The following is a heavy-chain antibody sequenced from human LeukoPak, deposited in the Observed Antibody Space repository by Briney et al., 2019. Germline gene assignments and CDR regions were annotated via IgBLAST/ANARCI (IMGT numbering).Heavy chain of an antibody. Sequence: ASVKVSCKASGYTFTSYAMDWVRQAPGQGLEWMGWINTNTGNPTYAQGFTGRFVFSLDTSVSTAYLQISSLKAEDTAVYYCARDSTEDVATMNPLDYWGQGTLVTVSS. CDR2: INTNTGNP. CDR3: ARDSTEDVATMNPLDY. CDR1: GYTFTSYA. V-gene: IGHV7-4-1*02. D-gene: IGHD5-24*01. J-gene: IGHJ4*02.